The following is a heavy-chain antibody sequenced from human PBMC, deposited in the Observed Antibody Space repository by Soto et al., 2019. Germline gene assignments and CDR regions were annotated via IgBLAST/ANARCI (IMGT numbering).Heavy chain of an antibody. Sequence: QVQLVQSGAEVKKPGSSVKVSCKASGGTFSSYAISWVRQAPGQGLEWMGGIIPIFGTANYAQKFQGRVTSTADDSTSTGYMERSSLRFEDTAVYYCARHVPAAGYYYGMDVWGQGTTATVSS. J-gene: IGHJ6*02. CDR1: GGTFSSYA. D-gene: IGHD2-2*01. CDR3: ARHVPAAGYYYGMDV. CDR2: IIPIFGTA. V-gene: IGHV1-69*12.